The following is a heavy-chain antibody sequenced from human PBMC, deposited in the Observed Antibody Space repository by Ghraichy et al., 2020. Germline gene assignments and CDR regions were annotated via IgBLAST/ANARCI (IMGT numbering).Heavy chain of an antibody. CDR3: ARGRYCGGGACYPRPSSFDY. Sequence: SETLSLTCSVYGGSIGGYYWSWIRQSPGQGLEWIGEINYVGVTIYNPSLESRVTISLDTYDNQFSLSLTYLTAADTALYFCARGRYCGGGACYPRPSSFDYWGQGIPVTVSS. J-gene: IGHJ4*02. D-gene: IGHD2-15*01. V-gene: IGHV4-34*01. CDR2: INYVGVT. CDR1: GGSIGGYY.